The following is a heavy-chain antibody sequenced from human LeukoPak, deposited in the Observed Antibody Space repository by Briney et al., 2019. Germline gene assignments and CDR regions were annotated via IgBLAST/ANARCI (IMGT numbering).Heavy chain of an antibody. Sequence: SETLSLTCTVSGGSMSNYYWSWIRQPPGKGLEWIGYIYFSGSSNYNPSFKSRVTMSVDTSKNQFSLKLGSVTAADTAVYYCARHVRSGYNFLDYWGQGNLVTVPS. CDR1: GGSMSNYY. CDR3: ARHVRSGYNFLDY. CDR2: IYFSGSS. D-gene: IGHD5-24*01. J-gene: IGHJ4*02. V-gene: IGHV4-59*08.